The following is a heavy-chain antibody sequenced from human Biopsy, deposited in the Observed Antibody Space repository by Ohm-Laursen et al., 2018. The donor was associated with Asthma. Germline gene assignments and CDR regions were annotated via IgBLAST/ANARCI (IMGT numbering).Heavy chain of an antibody. D-gene: IGHD6-19*01. V-gene: IGHV1-69*13. CDR3: ARCQVGYSSGWSLLLKKIYYSGMDV. Sequence: SVKVSCRTSGDTFRTSAFSWVRQAPGQGLEWMGGVIPLLDTGDYAQKFQGRVTITADESTSTAYMEVTSLRSEDTAIYYCARCQVGYSSGWSLLLKKIYYSGMDVWGQGTAVTVSS. J-gene: IGHJ6*02. CDR1: GDTFRTSA. CDR2: VIPLLDTG.